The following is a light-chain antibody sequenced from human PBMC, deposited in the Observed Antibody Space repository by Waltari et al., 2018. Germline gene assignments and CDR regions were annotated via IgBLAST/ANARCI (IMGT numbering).Light chain of an antibody. CDR1: SSDVGGYNF. Sequence: QSALTQPRSVSGSPGQSVTISCTGTSSDVGGYNFVSWYQQHPDKAPKFMIYDVSKRPSGVPDRVSGSKSGNTDSLTISGLQAEDEADYYCCSYAAGSLYVFGTGTKVTVL. J-gene: IGLJ1*01. V-gene: IGLV2-11*01. CDR2: DVS. CDR3: CSYAAGSLYV.